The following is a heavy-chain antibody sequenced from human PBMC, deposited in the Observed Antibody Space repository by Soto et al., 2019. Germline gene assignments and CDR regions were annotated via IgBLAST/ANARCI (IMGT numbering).Heavy chain of an antibody. CDR1: GFTFSSYW. Sequence: GGSLRLSCAASGFTFSSYWMHWVRQAPGKGLEWDTSINSDRSSTSYADSVKGRFTISRDNAKNTLYLQMNSLRAEDTAVYYCSRESAYYDFWSGYGYYMDVWGKGTTVTVSS. CDR3: SRESAYYDFWSGYGYYMDV. V-gene: IGHV3-74*01. CDR2: INSDRSST. D-gene: IGHD3-3*01. J-gene: IGHJ6*03.